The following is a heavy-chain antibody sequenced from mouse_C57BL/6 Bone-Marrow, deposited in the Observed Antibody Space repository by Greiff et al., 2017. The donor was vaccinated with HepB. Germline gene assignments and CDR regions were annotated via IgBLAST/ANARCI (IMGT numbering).Heavy chain of an antibody. CDR3: ARGRGFDY. CDR1: GYTFTSYG. V-gene: IGHV1-81*01. Sequence: VQLQQSGAELARPGASVKLSCKASGYTFTSYGISWVKQRTGQGLEWIGEIYPRSGNTYYNEKFKGKATLTADKSSSTAYMELRSLTSEDSAVYFWARGRGFDYWAQGTPLPVSS. J-gene: IGHJ2*01. CDR2: IYPRSGNT.